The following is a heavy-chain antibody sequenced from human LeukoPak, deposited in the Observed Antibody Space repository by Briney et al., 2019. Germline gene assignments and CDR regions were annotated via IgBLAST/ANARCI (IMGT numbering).Heavy chain of an antibody. Sequence: LRLSCAASGFTVSSNYMSWVRQPPGKGLEWIGYIYYNGNTYYNPSLKSRLAISVDTSKNQFSLKLNSVTAADTAVYYCAREAGVNAGRVGMDVWGQGTTVTVSS. J-gene: IGHJ6*02. CDR1: GFTVSSNY. CDR3: AREAGVNAGRVGMDV. D-gene: IGHD2-21*01. V-gene: IGHV4-30-4*08. CDR2: IYYNGNT.